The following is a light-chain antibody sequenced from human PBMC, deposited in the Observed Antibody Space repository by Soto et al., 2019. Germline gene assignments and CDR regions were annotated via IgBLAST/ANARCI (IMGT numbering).Light chain of an antibody. J-gene: IGLJ2*01. CDR1: SSDVGGYNY. CDR3: SSYAGSNNRVL. V-gene: IGLV2-8*01. Sequence: SALTQPPSASGSPGQSVTISCTGTSSDVGGYNYVSWYQQHPGKAPKLMIYEVSKRPSGVPDRFSGSKSGNTASLTVSGLQAEDEADYYCSSYAGSNNRVLFGGGTKLTVL. CDR2: EVS.